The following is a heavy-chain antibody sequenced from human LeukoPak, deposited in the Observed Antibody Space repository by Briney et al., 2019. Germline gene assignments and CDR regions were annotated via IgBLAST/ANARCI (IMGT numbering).Heavy chain of an antibody. CDR1: AGSINSDTYF. Sequence: SETLSLTCTVSAGSINSDTYFWGWIHQPPGKGLEWIGSIYYTGNTYCNASLNSRVTISVDTSKNQFSLKLSSVTAADTAVYYCARSRIAIVGPFDYWGQGPLVTVSS. CDR2: IYYTGNT. CDR3: ARSRIAIVGPFDY. D-gene: IGHD6-13*01. V-gene: IGHV4-39*01. J-gene: IGHJ4*02.